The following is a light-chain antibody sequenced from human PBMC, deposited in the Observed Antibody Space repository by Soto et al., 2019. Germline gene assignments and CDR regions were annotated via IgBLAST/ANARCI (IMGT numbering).Light chain of an antibody. J-gene: IGLJ2*01. CDR3: SATDDSLSGPV. Sequence: QSVLTQPPSAPGTPGQRVTISCSGSSSNVETNYVYWYQQLPGMAPKLLIYSNDQRPSGVPDRFSASKSGTSASLAISGLRSEDEADYYCSATDDSLSGPVFGGGTKVTVL. CDR1: SSNVETNY. CDR2: SND. V-gene: IGLV1-47*02.